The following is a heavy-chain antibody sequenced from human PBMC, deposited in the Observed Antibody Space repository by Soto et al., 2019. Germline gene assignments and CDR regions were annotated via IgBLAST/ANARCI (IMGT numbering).Heavy chain of an antibody. CDR1: GGSFSGYY. D-gene: IGHD7-27*01. V-gene: IGHV4-34*01. CDR2: INHSGST. CDR3: ARGWGRIFDY. Sequence: QVQLQPWGAVLLKPSETLSLTCAVYGGSFSGYYWSWIRQPPGKGLEWIGEINHSGSTNYNPSLRSRVTISVQTSMNQFSLKLSSVTAADTAGYDCARGWGRIFDYWGQGTLVTVSS. J-gene: IGHJ4*02.